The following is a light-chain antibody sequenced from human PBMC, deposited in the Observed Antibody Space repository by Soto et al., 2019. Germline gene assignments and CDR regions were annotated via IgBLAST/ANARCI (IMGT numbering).Light chain of an antibody. CDR3: QQYNSYPWT. Sequence: DIQRAQSPSSLSASIGGTVTMACRASLSISGWLAWYQQAPGKAPKLLIFNAFTLQRGVPSRFRGGGSGTEFTLTISSLHPDDSAIYYCQQYNSYPWTFGLGTKVDIK. V-gene: IGKV1-5*01. J-gene: IGKJ1*01. CDR2: NAF. CDR1: LSISGW.